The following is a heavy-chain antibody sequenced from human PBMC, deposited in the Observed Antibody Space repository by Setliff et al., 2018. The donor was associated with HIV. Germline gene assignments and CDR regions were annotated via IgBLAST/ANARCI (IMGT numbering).Heavy chain of an antibody. J-gene: IGHJ6*02. CDR3: ARPTNIDTLYYGSHSFYMYYYGMDV. D-gene: IGHD3-10*01. CDR1: GFSFSDYG. Sequence: GGSLRLSCVTSGFSFSDYGMHWVRQAPGKGLEWVAFIRYDDTYKYYADSVKGRFTISRDNSKNSLYLQMNSLRADDTAIYYCARPTNIDTLYYGSHSFYMYYYGMDVWGQGTTVTVSS. CDR2: IRYDDTYK. V-gene: IGHV3-33*08.